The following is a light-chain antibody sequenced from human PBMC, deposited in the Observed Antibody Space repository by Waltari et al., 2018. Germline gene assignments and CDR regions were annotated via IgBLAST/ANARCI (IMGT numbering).Light chain of an antibody. Sequence: DIQMTQSPPTLSASVGDRVTITCRASQSIGGWLAWYQQQPGKAPKFLIYKASKLETGVPSRFSGSGSGTEFTLTISSLQPDDFATYFCQQYNDYPWTFGQGTKVEMK. J-gene: IGKJ1*01. V-gene: IGKV1-5*03. CDR3: QQYNDYPWT. CDR2: KAS. CDR1: QSIGGW.